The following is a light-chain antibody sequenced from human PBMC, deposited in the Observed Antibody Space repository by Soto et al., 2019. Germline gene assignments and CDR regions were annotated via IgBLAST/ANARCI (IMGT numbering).Light chain of an antibody. CDR3: QQYNSYRWT. CDR2: DAS. CDR1: QSVSSN. J-gene: IGKJ1*01. V-gene: IGKV3D-15*01. Sequence: EILMTQCPATLSVSPGERATLSCGASQSVSSNLAWYQKKPGQTPRLLIYDASNRAAGIPARFRGSGYGTEFTITISSMENDDFATYYCQQYNSYRWTFGHGTKVDIK.